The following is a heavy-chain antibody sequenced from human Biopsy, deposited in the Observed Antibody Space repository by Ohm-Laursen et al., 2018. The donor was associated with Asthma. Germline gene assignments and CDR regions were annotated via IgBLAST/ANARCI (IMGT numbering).Heavy chain of an antibody. CDR2: ISGSGGST. V-gene: IGHV3-23*01. Sequence: SLRLSCAAFGFTFSSYAMSWVRQAPGKGLEWVSAISGSGGSTYYADSVKGRFTISRDNSKNTLYLQMNSLRAEDTAVYYCAKDKRYSGSYFDYWGQETLVTVSS. CDR3: AKDKRYSGSYFDY. J-gene: IGHJ4*02. CDR1: GFTFSSYA. D-gene: IGHD1-26*01.